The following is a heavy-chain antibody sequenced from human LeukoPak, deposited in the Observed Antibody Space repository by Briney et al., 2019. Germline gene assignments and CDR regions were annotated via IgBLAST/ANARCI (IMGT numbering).Heavy chain of an antibody. D-gene: IGHD1-14*01. CDR2: TYYRSKWYN. J-gene: IGHJ4*02. V-gene: IGHV6-1*01. CDR1: GDSVSSSSAA. CDR3: AKGIRRYFDY. Sequence: SQTLSLTCAISGDSVSSSSAAWSWIRQSPSRVLEWLGRTYYRSKWYNDYAVSVKSRITINPDTSKNQFSLQLNSVTPEDTAVYYCAKGIRRYFDYWGQGTLVTVSS.